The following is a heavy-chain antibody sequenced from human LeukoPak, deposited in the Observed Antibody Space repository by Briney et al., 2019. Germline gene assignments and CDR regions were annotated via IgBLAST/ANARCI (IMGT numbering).Heavy chain of an antibody. D-gene: IGHD2-15*01. CDR1: GAVFTGYW. V-gene: IGHV5-51*01. Sequence: GGSLQISFQGSGAVFTGYWIGWVRQVPGKGLEWMGIIYPGDSDTRYSPSFQGQVTISADNSISTAYLQWSHLHVSDTAMYYLAGQRANYCIGGSCYRGEGNYYYMDVWGKGTTVTVSS. J-gene: IGHJ6*03. CDR2: IYPGDSDT. CDR3: AGQRANYCIGGSCYRGEGNYYYMDV.